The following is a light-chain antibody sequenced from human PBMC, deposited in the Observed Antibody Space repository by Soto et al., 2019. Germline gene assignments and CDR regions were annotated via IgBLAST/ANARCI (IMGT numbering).Light chain of an antibody. CDR2: EVF. CDR1: SSDVGSHNH. Sequence: QAALTQPASVSGSPGQSIAISCTGTSSDVGSHNHVSWYQQYPGKAPKLIIYEVFNRPSGVSARFSGSKFGSTASLTISGLQAEDEADYYCNSLSAAGPSYVFGPGTKVTVL. CDR3: NSLSAAGPSYV. V-gene: IGLV2-14*01. J-gene: IGLJ1*01.